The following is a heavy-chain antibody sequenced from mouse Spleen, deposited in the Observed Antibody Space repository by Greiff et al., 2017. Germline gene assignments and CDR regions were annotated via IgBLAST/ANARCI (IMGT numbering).Heavy chain of an antibody. Sequence: QVQLQQSGPGLVQPSQSLSITCTVSGFSLTSYGVHWVRQSPGKGLEWLGVIWRGGSTDYNAAFMSRLSITKDNSKSQVFFKMNSLQADDTAIYYCAKNGYDGRWYFDVWGTGTTVTVSS. J-gene: IGHJ1*03. V-gene: IGHV2-5*01. CDR3: AKNGYDGRWYFDV. D-gene: IGHD2-2*01. CDR2: IWRGGST. CDR1: GFSLTSYG.